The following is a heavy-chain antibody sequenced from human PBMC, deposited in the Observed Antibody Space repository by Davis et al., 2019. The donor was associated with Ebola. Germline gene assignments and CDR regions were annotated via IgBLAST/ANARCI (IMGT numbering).Heavy chain of an antibody. CDR1: GFTFSSYG. CDR2: ISYDGSNK. CDR3: ARSTVTTSEYDY. Sequence: PGGSLRLSCAASGFTFSSYGMHWVRQAPGKGLEWVAVISYDGSNKYYADSVKGRFTISRDNSKNTLYLQMNSLRAEDTAVYYCARSTVTTSEYDYWGQGTLVTVSS. D-gene: IGHD4-17*01. V-gene: IGHV3-30*03. J-gene: IGHJ4*02.